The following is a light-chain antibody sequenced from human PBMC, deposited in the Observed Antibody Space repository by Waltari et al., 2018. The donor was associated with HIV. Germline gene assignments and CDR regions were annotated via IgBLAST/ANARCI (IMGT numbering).Light chain of an antibody. CDR3: LLSFAGARPVV. CDR2: DTF. J-gene: IGLJ2*01. V-gene: IGLV7-46*01. Sequence: QAVVTQEPSLTVSPGGTVTLTCGSSSGPVTSGHHPYWFQQKSGQAPRTLIYDTFNKHSWTPARFSRSLRGGRAALTLSGAQPEDEAEYFCLLSFAGARPVVFGGGTNLTVL. CDR1: SGPVTSGHH.